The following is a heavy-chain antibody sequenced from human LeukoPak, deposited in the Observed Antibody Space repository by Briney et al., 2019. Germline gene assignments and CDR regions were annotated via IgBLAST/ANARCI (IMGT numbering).Heavy chain of an antibody. Sequence: SETLSLTCTVSGGSISSGDYYWSWIRQPPGKGLEWIGYIYYSGSTDYNPSLKSRVTISVDTSKKQFSLKLSSVTAADTAVYYCASGSLEYSSSSVLWYFDLWGRGTLVTVSS. CDR2: IYYSGST. J-gene: IGHJ2*01. V-gene: IGHV4-30-4*01. D-gene: IGHD6-6*01. CDR3: ASGSLEYSSSSVLWYFDL. CDR1: GGSISSGDYY.